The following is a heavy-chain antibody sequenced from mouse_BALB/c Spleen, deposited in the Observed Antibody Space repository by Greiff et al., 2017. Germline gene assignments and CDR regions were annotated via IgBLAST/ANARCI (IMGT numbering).Heavy chain of an antibody. D-gene: IGHD2-2*01. CDR3: APYYGYDGAWFAY. CDR2: IDPANGNT. V-gene: IGHV14-3*02. CDR1: GFNIKDTY. Sequence: EVQVVESGAELVKPGASVKLSCTASGFNIKDTYMHWVKQRPEQGLEWIGRIDPANGNTKYDPKFQGKATITADTSSNTAYLQLSSLTSEDTAVYYCAPYYGYDGAWFAYWGQGTLVTVSA. J-gene: IGHJ3*01.